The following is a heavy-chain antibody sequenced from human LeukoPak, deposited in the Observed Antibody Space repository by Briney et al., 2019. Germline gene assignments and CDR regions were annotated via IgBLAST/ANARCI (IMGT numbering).Heavy chain of an antibody. J-gene: IGHJ2*01. CDR2: INHSGST. CDR3: ARQTPGLWYFDL. Sequence: PSETLSLTCAVYGGSFSGYYWSWIRQPPGKGLEWIREINHSGSTNYNPSLKSRVTISLDTSKNQLSLKLSSVTAADTAVYHCARQTPGLWYFDLWGRGTLVTVSS. CDR1: GGSFSGYY. V-gene: IGHV4-34*01. D-gene: IGHD3-10*01.